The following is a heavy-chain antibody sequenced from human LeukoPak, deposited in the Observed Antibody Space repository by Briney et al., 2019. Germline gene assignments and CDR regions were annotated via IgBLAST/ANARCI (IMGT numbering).Heavy chain of an antibody. CDR2: ISGSGGST. CDR1: GFTFSSYA. V-gene: IGHV3-23*01. Sequence: GGSLRLSCAASGFTFSSYAMSWVRQAPGKGLEWVSAISGSGGSTYYADSVKGRFTISRDNSKNTLYLQMNSLRAEDTAVYYCAKQVAAGLYYYYYYMDVWGKGTTVTVSS. J-gene: IGHJ6*03. CDR3: AKQVAAGLYYYYYYMDV. D-gene: IGHD6-13*01.